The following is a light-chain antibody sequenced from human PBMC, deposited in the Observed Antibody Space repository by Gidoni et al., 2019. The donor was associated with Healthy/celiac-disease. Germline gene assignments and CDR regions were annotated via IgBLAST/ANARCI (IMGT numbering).Light chain of an antibody. V-gene: IGKV4-1*01. CDR1: QSVVYSSNNKNY. J-gene: IGKJ4*01. CDR2: WAS. Sequence: DIVMTQSPDSLAVPLGERATINCKSSQSVVYSSNNKNYLAWYQQKPGQPPKLLIYWASTRESGVPDRFSGSGSGTDFTLTISSLQAEDVAVYYCQQYYSTPLTFGGGTKVEIK. CDR3: QQYYSTPLT.